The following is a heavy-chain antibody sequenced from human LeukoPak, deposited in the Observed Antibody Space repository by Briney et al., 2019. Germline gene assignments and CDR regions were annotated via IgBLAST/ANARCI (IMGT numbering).Heavy chain of an antibody. Sequence: SETLSLTCDVSGVSINTCCYYWTWIRQPPGKGLEWIGYKYYSGSTRYNSSLRSRLTTPLDTSKNQFSLRLTSVTAADTAVYYCARGRSYGFDFDSWGPGTLVIVSS. V-gene: IGHV4-61*01. CDR2: KYYSGST. CDR3: ARGRSYGFDFDS. J-gene: IGHJ4*02. CDR1: GVSINTCCYY. D-gene: IGHD5-18*01.